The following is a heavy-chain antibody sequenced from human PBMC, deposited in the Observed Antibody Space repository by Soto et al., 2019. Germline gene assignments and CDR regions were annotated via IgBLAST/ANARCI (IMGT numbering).Heavy chain of an antibody. V-gene: IGHV3-23*01. CDR2: ISGGGGNT. CDR3: AKPHCSTTCYSYYYYYMDV. CDR1: GFTFSSYA. D-gene: IGHD2-2*02. Sequence: PGGSLRLSCAASGFTFSSYAMSWVRQAPGKGLEWVSAISGGGGNTHYADSVKGRFTMSRDNSKNMVHLQLNSLRAEDTAVYYCAKPHCSTTCYSYYYYYMDVWGKGTTVTVSS. J-gene: IGHJ6*03.